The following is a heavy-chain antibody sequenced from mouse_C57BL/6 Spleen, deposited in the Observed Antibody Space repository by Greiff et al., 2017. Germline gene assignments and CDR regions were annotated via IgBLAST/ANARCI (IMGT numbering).Heavy chain of an antibody. J-gene: IGHJ4*01. CDR3: ARAEVITRAMDY. D-gene: IGHD2-4*01. CDR2: ISSCSSTI. CDR1: GFTFSDYG. Sequence: EVKLMESGGGLVKPGGSLKLSCAASGFTFSDYGMHWVRQAPEKGLEWVAYISSCSSTIDYADTVKGRFTISRDNAKNTLFLQMTSLRSEDTAMYYCARAEVITRAMDYWGQGTSVTVSS. V-gene: IGHV5-17*01.